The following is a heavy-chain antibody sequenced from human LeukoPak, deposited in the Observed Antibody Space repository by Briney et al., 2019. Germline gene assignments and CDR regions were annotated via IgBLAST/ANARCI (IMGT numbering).Heavy chain of an antibody. Sequence: GESLKISCKGSGYSFTSYWIGWVRQMPGKGLEWMGIIYPGDSDTRYSPSFRGQVTISADKSISTAYLQWSSLKASDTAMYYCARLGELGYYDSSGYPYYFDYWGQGTLVTVSS. CDR2: IYPGDSDT. J-gene: IGHJ4*02. D-gene: IGHD3-22*01. CDR3: ARLGELGYYDSSGYPYYFDY. CDR1: GYSFTSYW. V-gene: IGHV5-51*01.